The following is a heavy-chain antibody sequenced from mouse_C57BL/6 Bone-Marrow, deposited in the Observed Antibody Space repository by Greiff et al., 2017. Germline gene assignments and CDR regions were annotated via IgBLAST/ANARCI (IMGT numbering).Heavy chain of an antibody. V-gene: IGHV2-5*01. CDR3: AKSWDGGGYAMAY. Sequence: QVQLKESGPGLVQPSQSLSITCTVSGFSLTSSGVNWVRQSPGKGLEWLGVIWRGGSTDYNAAFMSRLSITQDNSKSQVFFKMNSLQSDDTAIYYCAKSWDGGGYAMAYWGQGTSVTVSS. CDR1: GFSLTSSG. D-gene: IGHD4-1*01. CDR2: IWRGGST. J-gene: IGHJ4*01.